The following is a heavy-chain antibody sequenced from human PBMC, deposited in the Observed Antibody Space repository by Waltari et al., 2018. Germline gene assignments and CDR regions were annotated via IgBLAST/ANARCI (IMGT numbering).Heavy chain of an antibody. CDR2: IIPIFGTA. CDR3: AREVQQLVLVWFDP. Sequence: QVQLVQSGAEVKKPGSSVKVSCQASGGTFSSYAIIWLRQAPGQGLEWMGGIIPIFGTANYAQKFQGRVTITADESTSTAYMELSSLRSEDTAVYYCAREVQQLVLVWFDPWGQGTLVTVSS. D-gene: IGHD6-13*01. V-gene: IGHV1-69*13. CDR1: GGTFSSYA. J-gene: IGHJ5*02.